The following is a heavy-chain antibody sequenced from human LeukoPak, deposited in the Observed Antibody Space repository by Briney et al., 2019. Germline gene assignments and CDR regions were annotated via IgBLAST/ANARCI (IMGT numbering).Heavy chain of an antibody. CDR1: GFTFSGSA. CDR3: ARDMVLRLTGTARYYAMDV. V-gene: IGHV3-73*01. D-gene: IGHD1-7*01. J-gene: IGHJ6*02. CDR2: IRSKVNNYAT. Sequence: GGSLKLSCAASGFTFSGSAMHWDRQASGKGLEWIGRIRSKVNNYATAYAASVKDRFTISRDDSRNTAYLQMNSLKTEDTAVYYCARDMVLRLTGTARYYAMDVWGQGTTVTVSS.